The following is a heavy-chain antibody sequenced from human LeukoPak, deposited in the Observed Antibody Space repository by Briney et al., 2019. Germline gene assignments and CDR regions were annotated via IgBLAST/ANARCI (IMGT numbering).Heavy chain of an antibody. Sequence: GESLKISCKGFGYSFTSYWIGWVRQMPGKGLEWMGIIYPGDSDTRYSPSFQGQVTISADKSISTVCLQWSSLKASDTATYYCARRGYCSGGSCYSHAFDIWGQGTMVTVSS. V-gene: IGHV5-51*03. CDR2: IYPGDSDT. CDR3: ARRGYCSGGSCYSHAFDI. J-gene: IGHJ3*02. CDR1: GYSFTSYW. D-gene: IGHD2-15*01.